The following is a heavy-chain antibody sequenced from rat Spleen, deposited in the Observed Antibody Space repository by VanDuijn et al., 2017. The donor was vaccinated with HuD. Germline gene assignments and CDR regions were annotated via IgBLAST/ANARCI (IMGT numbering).Heavy chain of an antibody. Sequence: EVQLVESGGGLVQPGRSLKVSCAASGFTFSDYNMAWVRQAPKKGLEWVATIIYDGSRTYYRDSVKGRFTISRDNAKSTLYLQTDSLRSEDTATYYCTTAYYSGLYVMDVWGQGASVTVSS. CDR3: TTAYYSGLYVMDV. J-gene: IGHJ4*01. CDR2: IIYDGSRT. V-gene: IGHV5S10*01. CDR1: GFTFSDYN. D-gene: IGHD1-1*01.